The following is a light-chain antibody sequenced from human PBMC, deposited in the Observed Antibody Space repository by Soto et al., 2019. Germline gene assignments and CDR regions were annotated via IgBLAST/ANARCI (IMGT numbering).Light chain of an antibody. Sequence: EIVLTQSPGTLSLSPVERATLSCMASQSVSSSYLAWYQQKPGQAPRLLIYGASSRATGIPDRFSGSGSGTDFTLTISRLDPEDFAVYYCQQYGSSRTFSQGTKVDIK. J-gene: IGKJ1*01. CDR1: QSVSSSY. CDR3: QQYGSSRT. CDR2: GAS. V-gene: IGKV3-20*01.